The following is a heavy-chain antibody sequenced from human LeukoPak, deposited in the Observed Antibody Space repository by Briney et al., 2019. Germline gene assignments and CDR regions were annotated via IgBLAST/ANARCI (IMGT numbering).Heavy chain of an antibody. V-gene: IGHV3-66*03. CDR1: GFSVSNYY. D-gene: IGHD4-17*01. J-gene: IGHJ5*02. Sequence: GGSLRLSCAGSGFSVSNYYMSWVRQAPGKGLEWVSLIRDSGETFYADPVKGRFTISRDNSKNTMYLQMNRLRAEDTAVYFCARDRAVTQDWVEFDPWGQGTLVTVPS. CDR3: ARDRAVTQDWVEFDP. CDR2: IRDSGET.